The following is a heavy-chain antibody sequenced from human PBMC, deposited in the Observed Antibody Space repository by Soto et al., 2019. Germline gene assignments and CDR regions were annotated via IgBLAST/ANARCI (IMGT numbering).Heavy chain of an antibody. CDR2: IYPGDSDT. CDR3: ARGYCTATICDPWFDP. Sequence: GESLKISCQGSGYAFSSYWIAWVRQMPGKCLEWMGIIYPGDSDTRYSPSFQGQVTISVDKSITTAYLQWSSLKASDTAMYYCARGYCTATICDPWFDPWGQGTLVTSPQ. CDR1: GYAFSSYW. J-gene: IGHJ5*02. D-gene: IGHD2-8*02. V-gene: IGHV5-51*01.